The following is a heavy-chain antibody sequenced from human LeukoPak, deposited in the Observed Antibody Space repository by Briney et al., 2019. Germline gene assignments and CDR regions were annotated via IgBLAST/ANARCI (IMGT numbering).Heavy chain of an antibody. CDR3: AREVAI. V-gene: IGHV1-3*04. CDR1: GYTFTNYV. Sequence: VASVKVSCKATGYTFTNYVMHWVRQTPGQRLEWMGWINTANGNTNCSQNFQGRVTISRDTSATTVYMELSSLRSEDTAVYYCAREVAIWGQGTLATVSS. D-gene: IGHD2-15*01. J-gene: IGHJ4*02. CDR2: INTANGNT.